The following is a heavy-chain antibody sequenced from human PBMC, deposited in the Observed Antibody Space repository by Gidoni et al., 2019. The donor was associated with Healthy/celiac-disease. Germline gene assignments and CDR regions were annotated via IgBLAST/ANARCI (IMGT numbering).Heavy chain of an antibody. CDR2: IYYSGST. Sequence: QVQLRESAPGLVKPSETLSSTGPVSGASISSYYWSWIRQPPGKGLEWIGYIYYSGSTNYNPSLKSRVTISVDTSKNQFSLKLSSVTAADTAVYYCAREKQWLVHWYFDLWGRGTLVTVSS. J-gene: IGHJ2*01. D-gene: IGHD6-19*01. CDR1: GASISSYY. CDR3: AREKQWLVHWYFDL. V-gene: IGHV4-59*01.